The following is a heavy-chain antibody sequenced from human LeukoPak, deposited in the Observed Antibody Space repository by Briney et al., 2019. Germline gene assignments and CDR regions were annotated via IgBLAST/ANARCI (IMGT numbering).Heavy chain of an antibody. Sequence: GGSLRLSCAASGFTFSSYAMSWVCQAPGKGLEWVSAISFSGTNTYYADSVKGRFTISRDNLKNTLYLQMNSLGAEDTAVYFCAKEVKAATNWFDPWGQGTLVTVSS. CDR2: ISFSGTNT. CDR3: AKEVKAATNWFDP. D-gene: IGHD6-25*01. J-gene: IGHJ5*02. CDR1: GFTFSSYA. V-gene: IGHV3-23*01.